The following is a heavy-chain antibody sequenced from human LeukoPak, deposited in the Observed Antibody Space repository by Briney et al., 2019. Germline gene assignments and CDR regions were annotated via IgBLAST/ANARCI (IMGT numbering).Heavy chain of an antibody. CDR1: GFIFSNYG. CDR3: VKDIRRGYNFGYDQFAY. J-gene: IGHJ4*02. Sequence: GGSLRLSCAASGFIFSNYGMHWVRQAPGKGLEWVAFIQYNGTNKDYADSVKGRFTISRDNSKNTVSLQMNSLKPEGTALYYCVKDIRRGYNFGYDQFAYWGQGTLVTVSS. D-gene: IGHD5-18*01. V-gene: IGHV3-30*02. CDR2: IQYNGTNK.